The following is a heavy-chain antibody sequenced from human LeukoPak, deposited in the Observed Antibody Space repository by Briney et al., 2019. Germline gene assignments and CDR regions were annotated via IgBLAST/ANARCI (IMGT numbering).Heavy chain of an antibody. CDR2: MNPNSGNT. V-gene: IGHV1-8*01. D-gene: IGHD3-10*01. CDR1: GYTFTSYD. CDR3: AREGGVGRGGLHHYYYYMDV. Sequence: SVKVSCKASGYTFTSYDINWVRQATGQGLEWMGWMNPNSGNTGYAQKFQGRVTMTRNTSISTAYMELSSLTSEDTAVYYCAREGGVGRGGLHHYYYYMDVWGKGTTVTVSS. J-gene: IGHJ6*03.